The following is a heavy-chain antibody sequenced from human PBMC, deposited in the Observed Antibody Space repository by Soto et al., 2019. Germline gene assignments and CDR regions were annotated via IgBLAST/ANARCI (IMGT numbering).Heavy chain of an antibody. CDR1: GFTFSDSW. Sequence: EVQLVESGGGLVQPGGSLRLSCTASGFTFSDSWMTWVRQAPGKGLAWVARIKPDESEKKYADSVKGRFSISRDNAKNSMYLQMDSLRCEDTAVYYCVRGGSNYASWGQGTLVTVSS. CDR3: VRGGSNYAS. CDR2: IKPDESEK. D-gene: IGHD4-4*01. V-gene: IGHV3-7*01. J-gene: IGHJ5*02.